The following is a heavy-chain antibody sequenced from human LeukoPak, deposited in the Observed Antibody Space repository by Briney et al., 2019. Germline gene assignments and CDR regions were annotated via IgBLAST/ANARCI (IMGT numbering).Heavy chain of an antibody. Sequence: GGSLRLSCTASGFTFSIYAMNWVRQAPGKGLEWVSAISGSGGGTYYADSVRGRFTISRDNAKNSLYLQMNSLRAEDTAVYYCARAVDTAMFFDYWGQGTLVTVSS. V-gene: IGHV3-23*01. J-gene: IGHJ4*02. CDR1: GFTFSIYA. CDR3: ARAVDTAMFFDY. CDR2: ISGSGGGT. D-gene: IGHD5-18*01.